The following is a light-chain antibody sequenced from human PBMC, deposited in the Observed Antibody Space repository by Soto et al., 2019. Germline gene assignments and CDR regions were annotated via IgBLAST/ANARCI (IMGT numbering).Light chain of an antibody. CDR1: SSNIGSNP. CDR2: SDN. V-gene: IGLV1-44*01. CDR3: AAWDDSLRGRL. Sequence: QSVLTQPPSASGTPGQRVTISCSGSSSNIGSNPVSWYQQLPGTAPKSLIYSDNQRPSGVPDRSSGSRSGTSASLAISGLQSEDEAEYYCAAWDDSLRGRLFGGGTQLTVL. J-gene: IGLJ2*01.